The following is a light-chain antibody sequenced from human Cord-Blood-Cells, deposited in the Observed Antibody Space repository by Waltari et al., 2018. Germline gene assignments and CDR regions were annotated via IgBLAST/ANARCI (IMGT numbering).Light chain of an antibody. CDR3: SSYTSSSTWV. Sequence: HSALTQPASVSGSPGQSITISCTGTSSDVGGYNYVSCYQQHPGKASKLMIYDVSKRPSGVSNRFSGSKSGNTASLTISGLQAEDEADYYGSSYTSSSTWVFGGGTKLTVL. J-gene: IGLJ3*02. V-gene: IGLV2-14*01. CDR2: DVS. CDR1: SSDVGGYNY.